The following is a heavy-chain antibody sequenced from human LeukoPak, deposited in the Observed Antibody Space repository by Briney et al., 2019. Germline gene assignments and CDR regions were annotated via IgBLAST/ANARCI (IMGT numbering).Heavy chain of an antibody. J-gene: IGHJ4*02. V-gene: IGHV1-18*01. CDR1: GHTFTTYD. CDR3: ARCEYGDPARCDY. D-gene: IGHD4-17*01. Sequence: ASVKVSCKASGHTFTTYDINWVRQAPGQGLEWMGWISAYNGNTNYAQKLQGRVTMTTDTSTSTAYMELRSLRSDDTAVYYCARCEYGDPARCDYWGQGTLVTVSS. CDR2: ISAYNGNT.